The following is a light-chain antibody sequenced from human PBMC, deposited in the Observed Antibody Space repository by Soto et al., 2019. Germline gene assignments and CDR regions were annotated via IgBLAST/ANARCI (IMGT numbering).Light chain of an antibody. Sequence: ENVLTQSPATLSLSPGEGATLSCRASQSINTYLAWYQQKPGQAPRLLIYDASKRATGIPARFSGSGSGTNFTLTISRLEPEDFAVYYCQRYGSSLTFGQGTRLEIK. CDR3: QRYGSSLT. CDR1: QSINTY. J-gene: IGKJ5*01. V-gene: IGKV3-20*01. CDR2: DAS.